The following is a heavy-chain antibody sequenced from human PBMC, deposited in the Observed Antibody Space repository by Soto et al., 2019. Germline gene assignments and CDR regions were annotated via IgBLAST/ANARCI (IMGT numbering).Heavy chain of an antibody. D-gene: IGHD3-22*01. J-gene: IGHJ6*02. V-gene: IGHV4-30-4*01. CDR1: GGSISSGDYY. Sequence: PSETLSLTCTVSGGSISSGDYYWSWIRQPPGKGLEGIGYIYYSGSTYYNPSLKSRVTISVDTSKNQFSLKLRSVTAGDTAVYYCAREATYYDSRGYYYSPPDYYYGRDVWGQGTTVTV. CDR3: AREATYYDSRGYYYSPPDYYYGRDV. CDR2: IYYSGST.